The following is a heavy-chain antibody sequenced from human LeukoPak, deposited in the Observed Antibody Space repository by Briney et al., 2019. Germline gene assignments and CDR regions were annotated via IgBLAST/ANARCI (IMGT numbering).Heavy chain of an antibody. CDR1: GFTFSDNY. Sequence: PGGSLRLSCAGSGFTFSDNYMSWIRQAPGKGLEWISYISSRGSTKYYADSVKGRFTISRDNAKNSLSLQMNSLRVEDTAVYYCARDLAVLLPYYFDFWGQGTLVTVSS. D-gene: IGHD3-10*01. V-gene: IGHV3-11*01. J-gene: IGHJ4*02. CDR3: ARDLAVLLPYYFDF. CDR2: ISSRGSTK.